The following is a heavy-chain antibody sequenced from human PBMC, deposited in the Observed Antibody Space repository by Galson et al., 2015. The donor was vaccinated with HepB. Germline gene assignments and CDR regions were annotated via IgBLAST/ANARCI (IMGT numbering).Heavy chain of an antibody. J-gene: IGHJ6*02. CDR1: GGTFSSYA. D-gene: IGHD2-2*01. Sequence: SVKVSCKASGGTFSSYAISWVRQAPGQGLEWMGGIIPIFGTANYAQKFQGRVTITADESTSTAYMELSSLRSEDTAVYYCARAQGVPAASVYYYGMDVWGRGTTVTVSS. CDR2: IIPIFGTA. V-gene: IGHV1-69*13. CDR3: ARAQGVPAASVYYYGMDV.